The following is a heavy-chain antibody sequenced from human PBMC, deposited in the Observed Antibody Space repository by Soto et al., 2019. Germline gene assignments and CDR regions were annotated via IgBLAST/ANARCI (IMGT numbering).Heavy chain of an antibody. Sequence: SEGLSVTCSVSGGAISSSSYYWGWIRQPPWKGLAWIGSIYYSGSTYYNPSLRSRVTISVGTSKNQLSLKMTSVTAADTELYYCARGTVTRSAYTKDFDCWGQGTLVT. J-gene: IGHJ4*02. V-gene: IGHV4-39*01. CDR2: IYYSGST. CDR1: GGAISSSSYY. D-gene: IGHD1-1*01. CDR3: ARGTVTRSAYTKDFDC.